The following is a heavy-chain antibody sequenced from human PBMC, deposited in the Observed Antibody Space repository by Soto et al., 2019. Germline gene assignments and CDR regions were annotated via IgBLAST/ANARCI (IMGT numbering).Heavy chain of an antibody. Sequence: PSETLSLTCAVSGGSISSGGYSWSWIRQPPGKGLEWIGYIYHSGSTYYNPSLKSRVTISVDRSKNQFSLKLSSVTAADTAVYYCARANYDFWSATSGWFDPWGQGTLVTVS. V-gene: IGHV4-30-2*01. D-gene: IGHD3-3*01. J-gene: IGHJ5*02. CDR3: ARANYDFWSATSGWFDP. CDR2: IYHSGST. CDR1: GGSISSGGYS.